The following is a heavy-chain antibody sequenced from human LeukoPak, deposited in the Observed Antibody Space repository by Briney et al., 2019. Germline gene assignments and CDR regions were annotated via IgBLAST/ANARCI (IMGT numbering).Heavy chain of an antibody. V-gene: IGHV3-74*01. Sequence: GGSLRLSCAASGFTFSSYWMHWVRQAPGKGLVWVSRINGDGSSTAYADSVKGRFTISRDNAKNTLYLQMNSLRAEDTAVYYCARALGYYDRSGYSNKGGSDYWGQGTLVTVSS. J-gene: IGHJ4*02. CDR2: INGDGSST. D-gene: IGHD3-22*01. CDR1: GFTFSSYW. CDR3: ARALGYYDRSGYSNKGGSDY.